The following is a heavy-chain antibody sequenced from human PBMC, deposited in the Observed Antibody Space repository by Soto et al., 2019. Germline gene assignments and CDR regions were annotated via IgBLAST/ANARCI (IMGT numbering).Heavy chain of an antibody. Sequence: PSETLSLTCAVYGGSFSGYYWSWIRQPPGKGLEWIGEINHSGSTNYNPSLKSRVTISVDTSKNQFSLKLSSVTAADTAVYYCARSLYCSGGSCYRGADAFDIWGQGTMVTV. CDR1: GGSFSGYY. V-gene: IGHV4-34*01. J-gene: IGHJ3*02. D-gene: IGHD2-15*01. CDR2: INHSGST. CDR3: ARSLYCSGGSCYRGADAFDI.